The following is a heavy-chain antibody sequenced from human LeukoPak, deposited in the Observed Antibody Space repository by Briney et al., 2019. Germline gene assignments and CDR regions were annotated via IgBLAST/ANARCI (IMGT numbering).Heavy chain of an antibody. CDR1: GFTFSSYG. Sequence: PGGSLRLSCAASGFTFSSYGMHWVRQAPGKGLEWVSLIWYDGSNKYYADSVKGRFTISRDNSKNTLYLQMNSLRAEDTAVYYCAKDFGSTLYQDYWGQGTLVTVSS. V-gene: IGHV3-30*02. CDR2: IWYDGSNK. D-gene: IGHD3-16*02. CDR3: AKDFGSTLYQDY. J-gene: IGHJ4*02.